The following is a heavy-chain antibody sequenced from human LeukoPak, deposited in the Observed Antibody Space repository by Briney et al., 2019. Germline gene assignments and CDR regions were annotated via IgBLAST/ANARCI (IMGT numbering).Heavy chain of an antibody. CDR1: GFTFSSYA. Sequence: PGGSLRLSCAASGFTFSSYAMSWVRQAPGKGLEWVSGISSSGGSTYYADSVKGRFTISRDNSKNTLYLQMNSLRVEDTAVYYCAKQYDFWSGPDYWGQGTLVTVSS. CDR3: AKQYDFWSGPDY. CDR2: ISSSGGST. D-gene: IGHD3-3*01. V-gene: IGHV3-23*01. J-gene: IGHJ4*02.